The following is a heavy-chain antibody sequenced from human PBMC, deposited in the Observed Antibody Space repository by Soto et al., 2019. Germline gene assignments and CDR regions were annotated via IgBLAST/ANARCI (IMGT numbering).Heavy chain of an antibody. J-gene: IGHJ6*02. Sequence: SETLSLTCTVSVGSISSSSFYWGWIRQPLGKGLEWIGTIYYSGNTDYNPSLKSRVTISVDTSKNQFSLKLSSVTAADTAVYYCARDESGYCSSTSCRPGYGMDVWGQGTTVT. CDR2: IYYSGNT. V-gene: IGHV4-39*02. CDR1: VGSISSSSFY. D-gene: IGHD2-2*03. CDR3: ARDESGYCSSTSCRPGYGMDV.